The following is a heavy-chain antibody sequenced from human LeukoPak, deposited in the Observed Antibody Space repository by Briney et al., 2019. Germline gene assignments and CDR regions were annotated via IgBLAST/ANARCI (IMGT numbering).Heavy chain of an antibody. CDR2: INPNSGGT. Sequence: ASVKVSCKASGYTFTGYYMHWVRQAPGQGLEWMGWINPNSGGTNYAQKFQGRVTMTRDTSISTAYMELSRLRSDDTAVYYCVMVVAATVAFDIWGQGTMVTVSS. J-gene: IGHJ3*02. CDR3: VMVVAATVAFDI. CDR1: GYTFTGYY. V-gene: IGHV1-2*02. D-gene: IGHD2-15*01.